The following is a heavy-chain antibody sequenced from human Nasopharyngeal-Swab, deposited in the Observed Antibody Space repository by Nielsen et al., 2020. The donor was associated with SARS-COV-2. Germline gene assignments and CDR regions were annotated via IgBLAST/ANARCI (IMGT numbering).Heavy chain of an antibody. CDR2: IKQDGSGK. Sequence: GESLKISCAASGFTFSSYWMSWVRQAPGKGLEWVAHIKQDGSGKYYVDSVKGRFTISRDNAKNSLYLQMNSLRAEDTAVYYCARVFGWELLRDGFDYWGQGTLVTVSS. CDR3: ARVFGWELLRDGFDY. CDR1: GFTFSSYW. J-gene: IGHJ4*02. V-gene: IGHV3-7*01. D-gene: IGHD1-26*01.